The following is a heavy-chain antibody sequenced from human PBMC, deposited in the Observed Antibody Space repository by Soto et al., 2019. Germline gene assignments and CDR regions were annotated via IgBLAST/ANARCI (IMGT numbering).Heavy chain of an antibody. J-gene: IGHJ3*02. V-gene: IGHV4-4*02. CDR1: SDSISGSYW. D-gene: IGHD6-13*01. CDR3: ARCEGSSGWCAGLDI. CDR2: IYHTANT. Sequence: QVQLQESGPGLVKPSGTLSLTCGVTSDSISGSYWWSWVRQPPGKALEWIGEIYHTANTNYNPSLKSRVNISVDKFQNHFSLKLSSVTAADTAVYYCARCEGSSGWCAGLDIWGQGTMVTVSS.